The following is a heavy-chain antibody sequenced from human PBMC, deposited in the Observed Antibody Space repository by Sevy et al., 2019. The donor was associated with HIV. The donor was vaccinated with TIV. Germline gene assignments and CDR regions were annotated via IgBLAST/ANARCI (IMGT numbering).Heavy chain of an antibody. D-gene: IGHD3-22*01. Sequence: GGSLRLSCAGSGXXFSNTWMSWVRQAPGKGLEWIGRTKSKTDGGTTDYAAPVKGRFSISRDDSKNTLYLQMNSLKTEDTAVYYCTTQWFWGQGTLVTVSS. CDR2: TKSKTDGGTT. CDR1: GXXFSNTW. J-gene: IGHJ4*02. V-gene: IGHV3-15*01. CDR3: TTQWF.